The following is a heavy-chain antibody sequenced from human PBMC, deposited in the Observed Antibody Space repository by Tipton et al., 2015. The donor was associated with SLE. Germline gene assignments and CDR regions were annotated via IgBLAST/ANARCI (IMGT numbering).Heavy chain of an antibody. J-gene: IGHJ3*02. CDR1: GGSISSGGYY. V-gene: IGHV4-31*03. D-gene: IGHD4-23*01. CDR2: TYYSGST. CDR3: ARDTTVVGGAFDI. Sequence: TLSLTCTVSGGSISSGGYYWSWIRQHPGKGLEWIGYTYYSGSTNYNPSLKSRVTISVDTSKNQFSLQLNSVTPEDTAVYYCARDTTVVGGAFDIWGQGTMVTVSS.